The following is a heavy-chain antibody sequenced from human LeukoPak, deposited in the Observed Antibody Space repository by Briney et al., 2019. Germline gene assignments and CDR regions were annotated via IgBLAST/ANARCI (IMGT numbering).Heavy chain of an antibody. Sequence: PGGSLRLSCAASGFTFSSYWMHWVRQVPGKGLVWVSRINSDGTSTAYADSVKGRFTISRDNAKNTLYLQMNSLRVEDTAVYYCGRALGSPLDYWGQGTLVTVSA. V-gene: IGHV3-74*01. CDR2: INSDGTST. J-gene: IGHJ4*02. CDR1: GFTFSSYW. D-gene: IGHD1-26*01. CDR3: GRALGSPLDY.